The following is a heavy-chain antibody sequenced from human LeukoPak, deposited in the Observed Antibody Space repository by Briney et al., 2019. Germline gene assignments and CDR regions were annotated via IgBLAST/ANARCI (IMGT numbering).Heavy chain of an antibody. CDR2: INHSGST. V-gene: IGHV4-34*01. CDR3: ARVPPNPNYYGSGSYLDY. Sequence: SETLSLTCAVCGGSFSGYYWSWIRQPPGKGLEWIGEINHSGSTNYNPSLKSRVTISVDTSKNQFSLKLSSVTAADTAVYYCARVPPNPNYYGSGSYLDYWGQGTLVTVPS. D-gene: IGHD3-10*01. CDR1: GGSFSGYY. J-gene: IGHJ4*02.